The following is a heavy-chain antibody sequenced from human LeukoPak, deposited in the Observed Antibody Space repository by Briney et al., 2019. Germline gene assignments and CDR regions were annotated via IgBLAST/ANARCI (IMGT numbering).Heavy chain of an antibody. J-gene: IGHJ5*02. Sequence: PSETLSLTCAVYGGSFSGYYWSWIRQPPGKGLEWIGEINHSGSTNYNPSLKSRVTISVDTSKNQFSLKLSSVTATDTAVYYCARGSLRGGYVWGSYRPVWFDPWGQGTLVTVSS. D-gene: IGHD3-16*02. V-gene: IGHV4-34*01. CDR3: ARGSLRGGYVWGSYRPVWFDP. CDR1: GGSFSGYY. CDR2: INHSGST.